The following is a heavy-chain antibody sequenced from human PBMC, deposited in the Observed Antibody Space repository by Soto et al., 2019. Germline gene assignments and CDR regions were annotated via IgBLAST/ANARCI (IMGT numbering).Heavy chain of an antibody. Sequence: QVQLQESGPGLVKPSETLSLTCTVSGGSISSYYWSWIRQPPGKGLEWIGYIYYSGSTNYNPSLKCRVTLSVDTSKNQFSLKLSSVTAADTAVYYCARRYGASFDYWGQGTLVTVSS. J-gene: IGHJ4*02. CDR2: IYYSGST. D-gene: IGHD4-17*01. V-gene: IGHV4-59*01. CDR1: GGSISSYY. CDR3: ARRYGASFDY.